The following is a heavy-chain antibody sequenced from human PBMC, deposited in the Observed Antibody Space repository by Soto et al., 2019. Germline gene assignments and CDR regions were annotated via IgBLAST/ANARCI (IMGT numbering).Heavy chain of an antibody. CDR1: GFTFSSYS. CDR2: ISGGSGTM. V-gene: IGHV3-48*04. D-gene: IGHD1-26*01. CDR3: ARDKSGSYSIDY. J-gene: IGHJ4*02. Sequence: GGSLRLSCAASGFTFSSYSMNWVRQAPGKGLEWVSYISGGSGTMFYADSVKGRVTISRDNAKNSLYLQMDSLRAEDTAVYYCARDKSGSYSIDYWGQGTLVTVSS.